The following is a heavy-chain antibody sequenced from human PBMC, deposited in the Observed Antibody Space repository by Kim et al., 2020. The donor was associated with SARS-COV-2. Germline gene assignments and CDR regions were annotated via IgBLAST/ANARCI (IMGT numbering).Heavy chain of an antibody. CDR1: GGTFSSYA. Sequence: SVQVSCKASGGTFSSYAISWVRQAPGQGLEWMGGIIPIFGTANYAQKFQGRVTITADESTSTAYMELSSLRSEDTAVYYCARVSTFRSGGEDIVVVPAAHIHYGMDVWGQGTTVTVSS. CDR2: IIPIFGTA. V-gene: IGHV1-69*13. CDR3: ARVSTFRSGGEDIVVVPAAHIHYGMDV. D-gene: IGHD2-2*01. J-gene: IGHJ6*02.